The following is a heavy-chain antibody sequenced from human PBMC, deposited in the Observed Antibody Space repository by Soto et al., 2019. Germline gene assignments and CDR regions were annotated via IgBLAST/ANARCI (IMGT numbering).Heavy chain of an antibody. J-gene: IGHJ4*02. CDR2: IHYTGNT. D-gene: IGHD3-16*01. CDR3: ATSRLPYYFDN. CDR1: DGSISSNY. V-gene: IGHV4-59*01. Sequence: HVQLRESGPGLVKSSETLSLTCTVSDGSISSNYWSWIRQPPGRALEWIGYIHYTGNTNYSPSLKSRVTISLDTSKNQFSLKLNSVTAADTAVLYCATSRLPYYFDNWGQGTLVTVSS.